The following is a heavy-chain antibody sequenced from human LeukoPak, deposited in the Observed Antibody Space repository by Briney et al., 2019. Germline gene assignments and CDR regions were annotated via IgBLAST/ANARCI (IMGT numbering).Heavy chain of an antibody. V-gene: IGHV3-20*04. CDR2: INWNGGST. CDR3: TRGAGSGWYFFYTS. Sequence: PGGSLLLSCAASGFTFDDYTMHWVRQAPGKGLEWVSGINWNGGSTCYADSVKGRFTISRDNAKNSLYLQMNSLRAEDTAFYYCTRGAGSGWYFFYTSWGQGTLVTVSS. J-gene: IGHJ5*02. CDR1: GFTFDDYT. D-gene: IGHD6-19*01.